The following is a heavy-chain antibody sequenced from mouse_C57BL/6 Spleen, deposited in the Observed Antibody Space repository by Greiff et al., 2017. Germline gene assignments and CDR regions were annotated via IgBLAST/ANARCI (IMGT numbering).Heavy chain of an antibody. V-gene: IGHV1-55*01. CDR1: GYTFTSYW. D-gene: IGHD1-1*01. Sequence: QVQLQQPGAELVKPGASVQMSCKASGYTFTSYWITWVKQRPGQGLEWIGDIYPGSGSTNYNEKFKSKATLTVDTSSSTAYMQLSSLTSEDSAVYYCARAPVGYAMDYWGQGTSVTVSS. J-gene: IGHJ4*01. CDR3: ARAPVGYAMDY. CDR2: IYPGSGST.